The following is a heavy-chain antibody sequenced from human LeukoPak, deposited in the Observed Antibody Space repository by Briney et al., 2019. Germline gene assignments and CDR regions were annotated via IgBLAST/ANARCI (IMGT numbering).Heavy chain of an antibody. CDR1: GFTFSSYG. J-gene: IGHJ4*02. CDR3: AKRRGEDYFDY. Sequence: GGSLRLSCAASGFTFSSYGMHWVRQTPGKGREWVAFIRYDGSNKDYGDSVKGRFTIPRDNSKNTVYLQMNSLRAEDTAIYYCAKRRGEDYFDYWGQGSLVTVSS. V-gene: IGHV3-30*02. D-gene: IGHD2-21*01. CDR2: IRYDGSNK.